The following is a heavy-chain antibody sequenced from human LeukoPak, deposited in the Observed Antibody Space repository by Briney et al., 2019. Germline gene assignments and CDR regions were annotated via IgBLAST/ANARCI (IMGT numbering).Heavy chain of an antibody. CDR2: IYYSGST. D-gene: IGHD3-16*01. CDR1: GGSISSGDYY. V-gene: IGHV4-30-4*01. CDR3: AREGPLWGGYGMDV. Sequence: PSETLSLTCTVSGGSISSGDYYWSWIRQPPGKGLEWIGYIYYSGSTYYNPSLKSRVTISVDTSKNQFSLKPSSVTAADTAVYYCAREGPLWGGYGMDVWGQGTTVTVSS. J-gene: IGHJ6*02.